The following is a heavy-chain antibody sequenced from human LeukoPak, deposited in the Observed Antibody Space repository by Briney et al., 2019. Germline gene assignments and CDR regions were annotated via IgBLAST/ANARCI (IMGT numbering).Heavy chain of an antibody. V-gene: IGHV3-7*01. Sequence: PGGSLRLSCAASGFTFSSYWMSWVRQAPGKGLEWVANIKQDGSEEYYVDSVKGRFTISRDNAKNSLYLQMNSLRAEDPAVYYCARDQYYDSSGYVPTRGYYYYGMDVWGQGTTVTVSS. CDR3: ARDQYYDSSGYVPTRGYYYYGMDV. CDR1: GFTFSSYW. CDR2: IKQDGSEE. J-gene: IGHJ6*02. D-gene: IGHD3-22*01.